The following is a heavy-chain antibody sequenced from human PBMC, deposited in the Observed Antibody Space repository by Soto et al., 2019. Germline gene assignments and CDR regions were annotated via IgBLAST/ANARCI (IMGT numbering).Heavy chain of an antibody. CDR1: GYTFTSYS. CDR3: VAVDMADH. J-gene: IGHJ4*02. CDR2: INTGNGDT. Sequence: ASVKVSCKASGYTFTSYSMHWVRQVPGQRLEWMGWINTGNGDTKYLERFQDRVTFTRDTSASTAYMEVSSLRSEDTAVFYCVAVDMADHWGQGTLVTVSS. V-gene: IGHV1-3*04. D-gene: IGHD5-12*01.